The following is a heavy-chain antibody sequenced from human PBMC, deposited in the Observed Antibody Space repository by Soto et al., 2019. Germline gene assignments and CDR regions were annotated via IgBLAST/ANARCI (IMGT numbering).Heavy chain of an antibody. J-gene: IGHJ5*02. D-gene: IGHD2-2*01. Sequence: EVQLVESGGSLVEPGGSLRLSCAASGFTFSRYSMNWIRQSPGKGLEWVSSISSTSGHTFYANSVKGRFTVSRDNTKESLYLKMNRLRGEDTAVYYCARNAPKKYCSSLSCPNFFDHGGKG. CDR2: ISSTSGHT. CDR3: ARNAPKKYCSSLSCPNFFDH. CDR1: GFTFSRYS. V-gene: IGHV3-21*02.